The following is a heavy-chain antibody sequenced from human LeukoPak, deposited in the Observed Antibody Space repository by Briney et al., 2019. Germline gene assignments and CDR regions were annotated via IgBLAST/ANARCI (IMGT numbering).Heavy chain of an antibody. CDR2: IRKGGNYI. CDR1: GFTFSSEN. J-gene: IGHJ4*02. V-gene: IGHV3-21*01. CDR3: ARGGYSYGLDN. Sequence: GGSLRLSCAASGFTFSSENMSWVRQAPGKGLEWVSSIRKGGNYIYYADSVKGRFTISRDNAKNSLSLRMDSLRDEDTAVYYCARGGYSYGLDNWGQGTLVIVSS. D-gene: IGHD5-18*01.